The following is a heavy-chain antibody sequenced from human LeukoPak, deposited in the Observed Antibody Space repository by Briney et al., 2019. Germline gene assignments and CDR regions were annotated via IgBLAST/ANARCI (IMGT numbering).Heavy chain of an antibody. J-gene: IGHJ4*02. CDR2: IKHSGST. Sequence: SETLSLTCAVYGGSFSGYYWSWIRQPPGKGLEWIGEIKHSGSTNYNPSLKSRVTISVDTSKNQFSLKLSSVTAADTAVYYCARGECSGGSCYFAPVDYWGQGTLVTVSS. V-gene: IGHV4-34*01. D-gene: IGHD2-15*01. CDR1: GGSFSGYY. CDR3: ARGECSGGSCYFAPVDY.